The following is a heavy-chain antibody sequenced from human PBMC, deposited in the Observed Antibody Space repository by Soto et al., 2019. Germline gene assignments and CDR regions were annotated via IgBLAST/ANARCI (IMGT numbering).Heavy chain of an antibody. CDR2: INHSGST. CDR3: ARGAIVVVPAAVGKGVYYYYGMDV. V-gene: IGHV4-34*01. Sequence: SETLSLTCAVYGGSFSGYYWSWIRQPPGKGLEWIGKINHSGSTNYNPSLKSRVTISVDTSKNQFSLKLSSVTAADTAVYYCARGAIVVVPAAVGKGVYYYYGMDVWGKGTTVTVSS. D-gene: IGHD2-2*01. J-gene: IGHJ6*04. CDR1: GGSFSGYY.